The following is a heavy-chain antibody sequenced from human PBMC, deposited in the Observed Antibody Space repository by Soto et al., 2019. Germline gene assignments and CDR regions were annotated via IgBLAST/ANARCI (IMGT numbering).Heavy chain of an antibody. CDR2: IYYSGST. J-gene: IGHJ4*02. CDR1: GGSISSYY. V-gene: IGHV4-59*08. CDR3: ARHRRDFDY. Sequence: QVQLQESGPGLVKPSETLSLTCTVSGGSISSYYWSWIRQPPGKGLEWIGYIYYSGSTNYNTSLKSRVTISVDTSKNQFSLKLSSVTAADTAVYYCARHRRDFDYWGQGTLVTVS.